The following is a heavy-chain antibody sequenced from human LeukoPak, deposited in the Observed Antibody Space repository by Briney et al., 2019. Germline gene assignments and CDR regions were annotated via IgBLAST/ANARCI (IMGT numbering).Heavy chain of an antibody. CDR3: ASRAGVDTAMVPRAFDI. V-gene: IGHV5-51*01. CDR2: IYPGDSDT. J-gene: IGHJ3*02. D-gene: IGHD5-18*01. CDR1: GYSFTSYW. Sequence: GESLKISCKGSGYSFTSYWIGWVRQMPGKGLEWMGIIYPGDSDTRYSPSFQGQVTISADKSISTAYLQWSSLKASDTAMYYCASRAGVDTAMVPRAFDIWGQGTMVTVSS.